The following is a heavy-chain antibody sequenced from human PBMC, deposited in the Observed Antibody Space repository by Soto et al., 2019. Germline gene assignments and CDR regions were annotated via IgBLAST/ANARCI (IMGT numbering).Heavy chain of an antibody. D-gene: IGHD6-13*01. V-gene: IGHV3-30-3*01. CDR1: GFTFSSYA. CDR2: ISYDGSNK. CDR3: ARQSSRSFLDV. J-gene: IGHJ6*02. Sequence: GGSLRLSCAASGFTFSSYAMHWVRQAPGKGLEWVAVISYDGSNKYYADSVKGRFTISRDNSKNTLYLQWSSLKASDTAMYYCARQSSRSFLDVWGQGTTVTVSS.